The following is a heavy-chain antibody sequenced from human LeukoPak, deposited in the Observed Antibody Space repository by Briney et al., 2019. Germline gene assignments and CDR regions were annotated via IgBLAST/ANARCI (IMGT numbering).Heavy chain of an antibody. V-gene: IGHV4-34*01. CDR2: INHSGST. J-gene: IGHJ4*02. D-gene: IGHD6-19*01. CDR3: ARGPGSGWKVGFDY. CDR1: GGSFSGYY. Sequence: SETLSLTCAVCGGSFSGYYWSWIRQPPGKGLEWIGEINHSGSTNYNPSLKSRVTISVDTSKNQFSLKLSSVTAADTAVYYCARGPGSGWKVGFDYWGQGTLVTVSS.